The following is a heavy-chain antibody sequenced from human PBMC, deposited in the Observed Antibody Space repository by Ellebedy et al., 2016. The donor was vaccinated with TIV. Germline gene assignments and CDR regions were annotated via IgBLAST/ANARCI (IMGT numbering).Heavy chain of an antibody. J-gene: IGHJ4*02. Sequence: SETLSLTCTVSGGSISSFYWSWIRQPPEKGLEWIGYISYTGSTNYNPSLRSRVTISVDTSKNQFSLKVSSVTAADTAVYLCARGSSDGMTNFDYWGQGTLVTVSS. V-gene: IGHV4-59*01. CDR2: ISYTGST. CDR3: ARGSSDGMTNFDY. D-gene: IGHD5-24*01. CDR1: GGSISSFY.